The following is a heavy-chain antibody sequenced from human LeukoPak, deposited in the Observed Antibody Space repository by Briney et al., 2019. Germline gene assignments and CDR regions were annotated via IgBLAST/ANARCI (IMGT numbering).Heavy chain of an antibody. CDR1: GFTFSSYW. Sequence: GGSLRLSCAASGFTFSSYWMSWVRQAPGKGLEWVANIKQDGSEKYYVDSAKGRFTISRDNAKDSLYLQMNSLRAEDTAVYYCARLSRTPVAGRGAFDIWGQGTMVTVSS. D-gene: IGHD6-19*01. V-gene: IGHV3-7*05. J-gene: IGHJ3*02. CDR3: ARLSRTPVAGRGAFDI. CDR2: IKQDGSEK.